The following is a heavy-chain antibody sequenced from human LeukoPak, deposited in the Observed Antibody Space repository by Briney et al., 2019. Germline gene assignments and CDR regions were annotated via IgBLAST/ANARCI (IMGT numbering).Heavy chain of an antibody. D-gene: IGHD1-26*01. V-gene: IGHV1-2*02. CDR2: INPNSGGT. Sequence: ASVKVSCKASGYTFTGYYMHWVRQAPGQGLEWMGWINPNSGGTNYAQKFQGRATMTRDTSISTAYMELSRLRSDDTAVYYCARFVVGARAGLDYWGQGTLVTVSS. CDR3: ARFVVGARAGLDY. CDR1: GYTFTGYY. J-gene: IGHJ4*02.